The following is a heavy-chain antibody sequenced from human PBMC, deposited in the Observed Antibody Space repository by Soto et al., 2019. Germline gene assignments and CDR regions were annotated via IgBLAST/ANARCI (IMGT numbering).Heavy chain of an antibody. CDR1: VGSFSVYY. D-gene: IGHD6-19*01. J-gene: IGHJ5*02. V-gene: IGHV4-34*01. Sequence: SETLSLTCAFYVGSFSVYYWSWIGQPPGKGLEWIGEINHSGSTNYNPSLKSRVTISVDTSKNQFSLKLSSVTAADTAVYYCARGRPRIAVAGTDYKNWFDPWAREPWSPSPQ. CDR3: ARGRPRIAVAGTDYKNWFDP. CDR2: INHSGST.